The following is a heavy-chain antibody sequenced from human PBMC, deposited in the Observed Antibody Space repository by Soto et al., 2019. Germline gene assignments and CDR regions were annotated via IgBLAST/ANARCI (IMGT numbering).Heavy chain of an antibody. Sequence: SVKVSCKASGGTFSCYAISWVRQAPGQGLEWMGGIIPIFGTANYAQKFQGRVTITADESTSTAYMELSSLRSEDTAVYYCARELYDYGATRTEYFDYWGQGTLVTVSS. CDR1: GGTFSCYA. V-gene: IGHV1-69*13. D-gene: IGHD4-17*01. CDR2: IIPIFGTA. J-gene: IGHJ4*02. CDR3: ARELYDYGATRTEYFDY.